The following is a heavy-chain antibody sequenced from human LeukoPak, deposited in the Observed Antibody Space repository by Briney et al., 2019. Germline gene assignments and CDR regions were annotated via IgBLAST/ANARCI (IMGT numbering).Heavy chain of an antibody. Sequence: SETLSLTCTVSGGSISNYYWSWIRQPPGKGLEWIGYIYSSGITNYNPSLKSRVTISLDSSKNQFSLKLRSLTAADTAVYYCARQGDNSGWYVWFDPWGQGTLVTVS. V-gene: IGHV4-4*08. D-gene: IGHD2-15*01. CDR2: IYSSGIT. CDR1: GGSISNYY. J-gene: IGHJ5*02. CDR3: ARQGDNSGWYVWFDP.